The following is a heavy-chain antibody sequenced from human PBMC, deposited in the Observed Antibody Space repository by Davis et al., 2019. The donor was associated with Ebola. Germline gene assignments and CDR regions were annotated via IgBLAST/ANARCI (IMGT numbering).Heavy chain of an antibody. CDR1: GGSVSSGPSY. V-gene: IGHV4-61*01. Sequence: SETLSLTCTVSGGSVSSGPSYWTWIRQPPGKGLEYIGHISYTGTTDYSPSLKSRVTISLDRSKDQFSLNLKSVTAADSALYYCATLGYCSSTGCYANNYYYYTLDVWGKGTTVTVSS. CDR3: ATLGYCSSTGCYANNYYYYTLDV. D-gene: IGHD2-2*01. J-gene: IGHJ6*04. CDR2: ISYTGTT.